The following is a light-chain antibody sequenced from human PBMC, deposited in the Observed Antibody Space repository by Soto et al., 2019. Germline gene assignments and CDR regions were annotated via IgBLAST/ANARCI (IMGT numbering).Light chain of an antibody. CDR2: GAP. J-gene: IGKJ1*01. CDR3: HQYKSATRT. Sequence: EIVLTPSPATLSVSLGERATLSCSASKSACSNLAWYQQKPGQAPRLLIYGAPTRATGIPARFSGSGSGTDFTLTIIRLEPEDVAVYYWHQYKSATRTFGQGTTVGIK. V-gene: IGKV3-15*01. CDR1: KSACSN.